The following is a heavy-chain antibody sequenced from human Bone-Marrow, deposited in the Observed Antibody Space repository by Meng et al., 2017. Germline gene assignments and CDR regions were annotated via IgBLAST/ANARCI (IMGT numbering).Heavy chain of an antibody. CDR2: MRSKANSYAT. J-gene: IGHJ4*02. V-gene: IGHV3-73*02. CDR1: GLTFSGSS. CDR3: TLTVTTQFDY. D-gene: IGHD4-17*01. Sequence: EGQLVGHGGGFVQHGVSLRLSFADSGLTFSGSSRHGVRQATGKGLEWVGRMRSKANSYATAYDASVKGRFTISRDDSRNKAYLQMNSLKTEDTAVYYCTLTVTTQFDYWGQGTLVTVSS.